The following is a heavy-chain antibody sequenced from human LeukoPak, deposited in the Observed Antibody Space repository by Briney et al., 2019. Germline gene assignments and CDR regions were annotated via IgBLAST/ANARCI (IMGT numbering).Heavy chain of an antibody. Sequence: ASVKVSCKASGYTFTSYGISWVRQAPGQGLEWMGCIRAYNGNTNYAQTVKGRFTMTTDTSTSTAYMQLSSLRSDDTAVYYCARDRRGQGYFDFWGRGTLVTVPS. CDR3: ARDRRGQGYFDF. CDR2: IRAYNGNT. D-gene: IGHD3-10*01. J-gene: IGHJ2*01. CDR1: GYTFTSYG. V-gene: IGHV1-18*01.